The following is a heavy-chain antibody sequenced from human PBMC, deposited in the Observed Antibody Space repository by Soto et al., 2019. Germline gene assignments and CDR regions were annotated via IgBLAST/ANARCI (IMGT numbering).Heavy chain of an antibody. D-gene: IGHD6-19*01. CDR1: GYTFTSYA. J-gene: IGHJ4*02. CDR2: INAGNGNT. CDR3: ARVGSSGIAVADRLDY. Sequence: ASVKVSCKASGYTFTSYAMHWVRQAPGQRLEWMGWINAGNGNTKYSQKFQGRVTITRDTSASTAYMELSSLRSEDTAVYYCARVGSSGIAVADRLDYWGQGTLVTVSS. V-gene: IGHV1-3*01.